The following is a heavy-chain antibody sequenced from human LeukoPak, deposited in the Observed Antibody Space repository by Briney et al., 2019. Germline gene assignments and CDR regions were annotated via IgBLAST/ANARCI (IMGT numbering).Heavy chain of an antibody. V-gene: IGHV1-2*02. J-gene: IGHJ4*02. CDR3: ARAQDIVEVPAVPVVDY. CDR1: GYTFTGYY. CDR2: INPNSGGT. D-gene: IGHD2-2*01. Sequence: ASVKVSCKASGYTFTGYYMHWVRQAPGQGLEWMGWINPNSGGTNYAQKFQGRVTMTRDTSISTAYMELGRLRSDDTAVYYCARAQDIVEVPAVPVVDYWGQGTLVTVSS.